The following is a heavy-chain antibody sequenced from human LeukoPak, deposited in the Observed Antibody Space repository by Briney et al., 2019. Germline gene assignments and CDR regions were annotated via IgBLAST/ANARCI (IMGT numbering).Heavy chain of an antibody. V-gene: IGHV3-23*01. J-gene: IGHJ6*02. CDR2: ISDSGGGT. CDR3: AKDGIRGYSYGYYYGMDV. D-gene: IGHD5-18*01. CDR1: GFTFSSYA. Sequence: PGGSLRLSCAASGFTFSSYAMSWVRQAPGKGLEWVSSISDSGGGTYYADSVKGRFTISRDNSKNTLYLQMNSLRAEDTAVYYCAKDGIRGYSYGYYYGMDVWGQGTTVTVSS.